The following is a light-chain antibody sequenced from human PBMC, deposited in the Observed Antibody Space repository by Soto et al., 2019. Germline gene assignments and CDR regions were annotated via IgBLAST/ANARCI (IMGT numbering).Light chain of an antibody. J-gene: IGKJ5*01. CDR1: QGIGTY. CDR3: QHLSSYPIT. CDR2: FAS. V-gene: IGKV1-9*01. Sequence: IQLTQSPSSLSASVGDRVTITCRASQGIGTYLAWYQQKPGRAPKLLIYFASTLQSGVPSRFSGSGSGTDFTRTINSLQPEDFATYYCQHLSSYPITFGQGTRLEIK.